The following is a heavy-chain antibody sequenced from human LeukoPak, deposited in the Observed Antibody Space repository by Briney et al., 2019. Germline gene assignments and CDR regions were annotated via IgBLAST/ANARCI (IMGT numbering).Heavy chain of an antibody. CDR2: VYYSGST. Sequence: SETLSLTCTVSGGSISSYYWSWIRQPPGKGLEWIGYVYYSGSTYYNPSLRSRVTISADTSKNQFSLKLSSVTAADTAVYYCAGDRSSRADYWGQGTLVTVSS. V-gene: IGHV4-59*06. J-gene: IGHJ4*02. CDR3: AGDRSSRADY. D-gene: IGHD3-22*01. CDR1: GGSISSYY.